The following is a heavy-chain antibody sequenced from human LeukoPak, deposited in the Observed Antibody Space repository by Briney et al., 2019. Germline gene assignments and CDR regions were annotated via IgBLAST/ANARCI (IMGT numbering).Heavy chain of an antibody. CDR2: TSGSGGST. V-gene: IGHV3-23*01. CDR1: GFTFSNYA. Sequence: GGPLRSSCAAPGFTFSNYAMSWVGQPPGKGLEGVSGTSGSGGSTSYGDSVRGRFTISRDNSNNMLYLQMNSLRVEDTAVYFCARDQTSGWWFDCWGQGTLVTVSS. D-gene: IGHD6-19*01. J-gene: IGHJ4*02. CDR3: ARDQTSGWWFDC.